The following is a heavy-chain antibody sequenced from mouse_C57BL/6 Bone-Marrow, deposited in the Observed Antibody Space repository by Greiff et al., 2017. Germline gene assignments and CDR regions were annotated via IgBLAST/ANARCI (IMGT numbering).Heavy chain of an antibody. J-gene: IGHJ3*01. CDR3: GRGDYDYDGFAY. CDR1: GYTFTSYW. V-gene: IGHV1-55*01. Sequence: VQLQQPGAELVKPGASVKMSCKASGYTFTSYWITWVKQRPGQGLEWIGDIYPGSGSTNYNEKFKSKATLTVDTSSSTAYMLLSSLTSEDSAVYYCGRGDYDYDGFAYWGQGTLVTVSA. D-gene: IGHD2-4*01. CDR2: IYPGSGST.